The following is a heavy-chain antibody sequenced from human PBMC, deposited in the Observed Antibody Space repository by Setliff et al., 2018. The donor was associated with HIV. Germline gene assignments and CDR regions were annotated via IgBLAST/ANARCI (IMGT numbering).Heavy chain of an antibody. J-gene: IGHJ5*02. CDR2: IDPSAGAT. Sequence: ASVKVSCKASGYTFTSYSMHWVRQAPGQGLEWMGIIDPSAGATSYAQKFQGRVTLTRDTSTNTVYMELSSLRSEDTAVYYCARVFLGLDSRAYSNWFDPWGQGTLVTVSS. CDR1: GYTFTSYS. V-gene: IGHV1-46*01. CDR3: ARVFLGLDSRAYSNWFDP. D-gene: IGHD3-22*01.